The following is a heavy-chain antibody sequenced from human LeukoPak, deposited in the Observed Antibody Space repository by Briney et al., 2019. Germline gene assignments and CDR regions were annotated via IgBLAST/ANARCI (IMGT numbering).Heavy chain of an antibody. J-gene: IGHJ4*02. CDR1: GFDFSGFS. CDR2: MHEYGSQI. Sequence: TGGSLRLSCVVSGFDFSGFSMGWVRQAPGKGLEWVAIMHEYGSQIFYVDSVKGRFIISRDNARNSLYLQMNNLRAEDTAVYYCARPRGCGSARCNNFDYWGQGTLVTVSS. CDR3: ARPRGCGSARCNNFDY. D-gene: IGHD2-21*01. V-gene: IGHV3-7*01.